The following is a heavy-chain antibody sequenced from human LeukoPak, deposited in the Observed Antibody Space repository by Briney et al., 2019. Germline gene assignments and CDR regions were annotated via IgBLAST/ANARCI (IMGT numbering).Heavy chain of an antibody. V-gene: IGHV1-18*01. D-gene: IGHD3-3*01. CDR1: GYTFISYG. Sequence: ASVKVSCKASGYTFISYGITWVRQAPGQGLEWLGWISAYNGNIDYAQKLQGRVTLTTDTSTSTAYMEVRSLRSDDTAVYYCASMSGYYPSYYFDYWGQGTLVTVSS. J-gene: IGHJ4*02. CDR3: ASMSGYYPSYYFDY. CDR2: ISAYNGNI.